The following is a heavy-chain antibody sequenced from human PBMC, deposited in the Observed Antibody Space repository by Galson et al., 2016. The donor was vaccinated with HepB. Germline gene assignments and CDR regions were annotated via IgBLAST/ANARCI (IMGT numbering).Heavy chain of an antibody. CDR2: ISSGSSYI. D-gene: IGHD4-23*01. CDR1: GFTFSRYT. J-gene: IGHJ3*02. CDR3: VRVRADYGGNMPDAFDI. V-gene: IGHV3-21*01. Sequence: SLRLSCAASGFTFSRYTMNWVRQAPGKGLEGVSSISSGSSYIYYADSVKGRFTISRDNAKNSLYLQMNSLRAEDTAVYYCVRVRADYGGNMPDAFDIWGQGTMVTVSS.